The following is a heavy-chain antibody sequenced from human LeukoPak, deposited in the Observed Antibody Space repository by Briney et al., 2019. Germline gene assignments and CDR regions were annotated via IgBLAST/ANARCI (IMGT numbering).Heavy chain of an antibody. CDR1: GFTFSSYG. V-gene: IGHV3-30*03. CDR2: ISYDGSNK. Sequence: GGSLRLSCAASGFTFSSYGMHWVRQAPGKGLEWVAVISYDGSNKYYADSVKGRFTISRDNSKNTLYLQMNSLRAEDTAVYYCARGVSRGYSYGYGYWGQGTLVTVSS. D-gene: IGHD5-18*01. CDR3: ARGVSRGYSYGYGY. J-gene: IGHJ4*02.